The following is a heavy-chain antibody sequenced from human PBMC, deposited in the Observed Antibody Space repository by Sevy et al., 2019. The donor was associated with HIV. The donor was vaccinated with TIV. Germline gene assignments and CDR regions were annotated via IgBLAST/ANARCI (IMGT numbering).Heavy chain of an antibody. CDR3: ARDDYGGISYYYYYMDV. J-gene: IGHJ6*03. CDR1: GYTFTSYG. Sequence: ASVKVSCKASGYTFTSYGISWVRQAPGQWLEWMGWISAYNGNTNYAQKLQGRVTMTTDTSTSTAYMELRSLRSDDTAVYYCARDDYGGISYYYYYMDVWGKGTTVTVSS. CDR2: ISAYNGNT. D-gene: IGHD4-17*01. V-gene: IGHV1-18*01.